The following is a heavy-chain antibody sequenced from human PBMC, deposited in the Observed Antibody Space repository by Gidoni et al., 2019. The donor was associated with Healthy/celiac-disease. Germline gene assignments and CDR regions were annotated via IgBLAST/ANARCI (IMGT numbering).Heavy chain of an antibody. V-gene: IGHV3-30*03. Sequence: QVQLVESGGGVVQPGRSLRLSCAASGFTFSSYGMHWVRQAPGKGLEWVAVISYDGSNKYYADSVKGRFTISRDNSKNTLYLQMNSLRAEDTAVYYCARTVDTAMDTSYFDYWGQGTLVTVSS. CDR1: GFTFSSYG. CDR3: ARTVDTAMDTSYFDY. D-gene: IGHD5-18*01. J-gene: IGHJ4*02. CDR2: ISYDGSNK.